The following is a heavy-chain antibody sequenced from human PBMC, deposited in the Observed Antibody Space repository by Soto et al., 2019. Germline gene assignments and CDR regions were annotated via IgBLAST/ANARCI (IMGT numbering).Heavy chain of an antibody. D-gene: IGHD1-7*01. V-gene: IGHV4-31*03. J-gene: IGHJ1*01. Sequence: SETLSLTCTVSGGSIGSGGYYWSWIRQHPGKGLEWIGYIYYSGSTYYNPSLKSRVTISVDTSKNQFSLKLSSATAADTALYYCARETGENWTYEAHWGPGTLVTVSS. CDR2: IYYSGST. CDR3: ARETGENWTYEAH. CDR1: GGSIGSGGYY.